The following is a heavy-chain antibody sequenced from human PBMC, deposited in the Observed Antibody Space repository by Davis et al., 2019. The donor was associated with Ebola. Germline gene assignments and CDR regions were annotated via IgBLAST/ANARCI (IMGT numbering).Heavy chain of an antibody. CDR1: GYTFTSYA. CDR2: ISADTGNT. V-gene: IGHV1-3*01. Sequence: ASVKVSCKASGYTFTSYAMHWVRQAPGQGLEWMGWISADTGNTKYPQKFQGRVTVTRDTVTRTAYMELRSLRSDDTAVYYCARDRLGGRLGDLLSHYFDYWGQGTLVTVSS. J-gene: IGHJ4*02. D-gene: IGHD3-16*01. CDR3: ARDRLGGRLGDLLSHYFDY.